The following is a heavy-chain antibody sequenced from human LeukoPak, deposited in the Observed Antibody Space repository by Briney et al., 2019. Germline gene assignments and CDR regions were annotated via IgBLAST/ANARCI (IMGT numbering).Heavy chain of an antibody. D-gene: IGHD3-3*01. CDR2: ISGTGGST. CDR3: AKGGYDFWSGYFPFDP. J-gene: IGHJ5*02. CDR1: GFTFSNYA. Sequence: PGGSLRLSCAASGFTFSNYAMSWVRQAPGKGLERVAGISGTGGSTHYADSVKGRFTISRDNSKNTLYLQMNSLRAEDTAVYYCAKGGYDFWSGYFPFDPWGQGTLVTVSS. V-gene: IGHV3-23*01.